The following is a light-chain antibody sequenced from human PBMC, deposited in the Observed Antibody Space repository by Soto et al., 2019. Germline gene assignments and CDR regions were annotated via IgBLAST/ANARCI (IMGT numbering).Light chain of an antibody. V-gene: IGKV3-20*01. J-gene: IGKJ1*01. CDR2: GAS. Sequence: EIVLTQSPGTLSLSPGERATLSCRASQSVSSSYLAWYQQKPGQAPRLLIYGASSRATGIPDRFSGSGSGTDFTVTISRLESEDLAVYYGQQYGSSPQTFGQGTKVEIK. CDR1: QSVSSSY. CDR3: QQYGSSPQT.